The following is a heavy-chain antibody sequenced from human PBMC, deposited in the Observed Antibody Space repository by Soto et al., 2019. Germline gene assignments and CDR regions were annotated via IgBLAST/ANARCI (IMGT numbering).Heavy chain of an antibody. J-gene: IGHJ1*01. CDR2: IYHSGST. Sequence: QLQLQESGSGLVKPSQTLSLTCAVSGGSISSGGYSWSWIRQPPGKGLEWIGYIYHSGSTYYNPSLKSRVTISVDRSKNQFSLKLSSVTSADTAVYYCARGDSSGPYYFQHWGQGTLVTVSS. CDR3: ARGDSSGPYYFQH. D-gene: IGHD3-22*01. V-gene: IGHV4-30-2*01. CDR1: GGSISSGGYS.